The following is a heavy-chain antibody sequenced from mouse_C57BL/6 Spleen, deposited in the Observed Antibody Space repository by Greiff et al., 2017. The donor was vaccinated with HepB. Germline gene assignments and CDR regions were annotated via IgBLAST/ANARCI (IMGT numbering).Heavy chain of an antibody. J-gene: IGHJ4*01. V-gene: IGHV5-16*01. CDR1: GFTFSDYY. Sequence: EVKLMESEGGLVQPGSSMKLSCTASGFTFSDYYMAWVRQVPEKGLEWVANINYDGSSTYYLDSLKSRFIISRDNAKNILYLQMSSLKSEDTATYYCARVYGYDRGYAMDYWGQGTSVTVSS. CDR2: INYDGSST. D-gene: IGHD2-2*01. CDR3: ARVYGYDRGYAMDY.